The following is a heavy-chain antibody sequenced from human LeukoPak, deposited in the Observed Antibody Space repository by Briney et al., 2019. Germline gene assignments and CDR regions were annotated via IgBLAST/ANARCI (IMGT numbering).Heavy chain of an antibody. V-gene: IGHV3-53*01. CDR3: ARDRGGGYNYDY. J-gene: IGHJ4*02. CDR1: GFTVSSNY. D-gene: IGHD5-24*01. CDR2: IYSGGST. Sequence: GGSLRLSCAASGFTVSSNYMSWVRQAPGKWLEWVSVIYSGGSTYYADSVKGRFTISRDNSKNTLYLQMNSLRAEDTAVYYCARDRGGGYNYDYWGQGTLVTVSS.